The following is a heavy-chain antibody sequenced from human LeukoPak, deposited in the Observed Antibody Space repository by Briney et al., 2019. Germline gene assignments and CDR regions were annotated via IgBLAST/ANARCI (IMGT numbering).Heavy chain of an antibody. J-gene: IGHJ4*02. CDR3: ARAKAETSGSIDY. V-gene: IGHV3-7*01. CDR1: GFNFSNYW. CDR2: IKQYGSEK. Sequence: PGGSLRLSCVASGFNFSNYWMIWVRQAPGKGLEWVANIKQYGSEKYYVDSVKGRFTISRDNTKNSLYVQMNSLRAEDTAVYYCARAKAETSGSIDYWGQGALVTVSS. D-gene: IGHD3-22*01.